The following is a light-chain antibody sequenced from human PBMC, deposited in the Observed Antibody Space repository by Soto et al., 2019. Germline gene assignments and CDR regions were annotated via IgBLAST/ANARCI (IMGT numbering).Light chain of an antibody. V-gene: IGKV1-27*01. CDR1: QGISNY. J-gene: IGKJ1*01. CDR3: QKYDSAPWT. CDR2: AAS. Sequence: DIQMTQSPSSLSASVRDRVTITCRASQGISNYLAWYQQKPGKVPKLLIYAASTLQSGVPSRFSGSGSGTDFTLTISRLQAEDVATYCCQKYDSAPWTFGQGTKVEIK.